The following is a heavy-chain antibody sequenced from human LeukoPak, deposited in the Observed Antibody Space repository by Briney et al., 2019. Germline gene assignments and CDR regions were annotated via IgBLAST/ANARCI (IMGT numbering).Heavy chain of an antibody. CDR3: ARGGYVKWDLPTHY. CDR2: INPSGGST. V-gene: IGHV1-46*01. J-gene: IGHJ4*02. Sequence: ASVRVSCKASGYTFTSYYLHWVRQAPGQGLEWMGIINPSGGSTSYSQKFQGRVTMTRDMSTSTVYMELSSLRSEDTAVYYCARGGYVKWDLPTHYWGQGTLVTVSS. D-gene: IGHD1-26*01. CDR1: GYTFTSYY.